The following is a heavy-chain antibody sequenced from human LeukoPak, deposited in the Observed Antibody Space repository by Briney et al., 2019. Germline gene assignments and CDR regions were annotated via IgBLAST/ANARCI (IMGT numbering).Heavy chain of an antibody. Sequence: SETLSLTCAVYGGSFSGYYWSWIRQPPGKGPEWIGEINHSGSTNYNPSLKSRVTISVDTSKNQFSLKLSSVTAADTAVYYCARAYGDYVHWGQGTLVTVSS. V-gene: IGHV4-34*01. CDR2: INHSGST. CDR1: GGSFSGYY. D-gene: IGHD4-17*01. CDR3: ARAYGDYVH. J-gene: IGHJ4*02.